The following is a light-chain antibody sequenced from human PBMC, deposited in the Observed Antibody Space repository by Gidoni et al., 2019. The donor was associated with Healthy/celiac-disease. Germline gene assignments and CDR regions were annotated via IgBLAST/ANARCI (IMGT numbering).Light chain of an antibody. CDR3: MQARQTPALT. V-gene: IGKV2-28*01. Sequence: DIVMTQSPLSLPVTPGEPASISCRSSQSLLHSNGYNYLDWYLQRPGQSPQLLIYLGSNRASGVPDRFSGSGSGTDFTLKSSRVEDEDVGVYYCMQARQTPALTFGGGTKVEIK. J-gene: IGKJ4*01. CDR1: QSLLHSNGYNY. CDR2: LGS.